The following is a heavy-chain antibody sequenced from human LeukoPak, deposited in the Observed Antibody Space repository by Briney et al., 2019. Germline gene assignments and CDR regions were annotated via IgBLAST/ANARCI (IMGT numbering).Heavy chain of an antibody. CDR1: GYTFTGCY. CDR2: ISPFNGKT. Sequence: GASVKVSCKASGYTFTGCYMHWVRQAPGHGLKWMGWISPFNGKTRFAEEFQDRLTMTTDTPTRTAYMVLRSLRSDDTAVYYCARSAEAAVDYWGQGTLVTVSS. V-gene: IGHV1-18*04. CDR3: ARSAEAAVDY. J-gene: IGHJ4*02. D-gene: IGHD6-13*01.